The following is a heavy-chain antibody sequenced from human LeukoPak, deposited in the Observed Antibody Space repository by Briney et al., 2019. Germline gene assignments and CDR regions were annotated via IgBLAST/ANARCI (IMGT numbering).Heavy chain of an antibody. CDR3: ARVKVTTGDLGI. V-gene: IGHV4-39*07. CDR1: GGSINTPNYY. Sequence: SETLSLTCTVSGGSINTPNYYWGWIRQTPGKGLEWIGNIFYSGGTYYSPSLTSRVTISLDTSKNQFSLKLSSVTAADTAVYYCARVKVTTGDLGIWGQGTMVTVSS. J-gene: IGHJ3*02. CDR2: IFYSGGT. D-gene: IGHD4-17*01.